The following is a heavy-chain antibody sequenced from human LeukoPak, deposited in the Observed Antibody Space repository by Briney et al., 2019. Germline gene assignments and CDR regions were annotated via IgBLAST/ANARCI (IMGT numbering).Heavy chain of an antibody. J-gene: IGHJ4*02. V-gene: IGHV1-2*02. CDR2: INPNSGGT. D-gene: IGHD3-9*01. CDR1: GYTFTGYY. Sequence: VASVKVSCKASGYTFTGYYMHWVRQAPGQGLEWMGWINPNSGGTNYAQKFQGRVTMTRDTSISTAYMELSRLRSDDTAVYYCARVYPPVLRYFDWLLYLDYWGQGTLVTVSS. CDR3: ARVYPPVLRYFDWLLYLDY.